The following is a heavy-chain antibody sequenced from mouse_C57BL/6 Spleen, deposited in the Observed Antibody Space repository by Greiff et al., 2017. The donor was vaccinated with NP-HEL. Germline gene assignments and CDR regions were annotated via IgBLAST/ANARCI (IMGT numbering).Heavy chain of an antibody. D-gene: IGHD2-1*01. V-gene: IGHV5-12*01. J-gene: IGHJ4*01. Sequence: EVMLVESGGGLVQPGGSLKLSCAASGFTFSDYYMYWVRQTPEKRLEWVAYISNGGGSTYYPDTVKGRFTISRDNAKNTLYLQMSRLKSEDTAMYYCARHIEGNYFYYAMDYWGQGTSVTVSS. CDR2: ISNGGGST. CDR1: GFTFSDYY. CDR3: ARHIEGNYFYYAMDY.